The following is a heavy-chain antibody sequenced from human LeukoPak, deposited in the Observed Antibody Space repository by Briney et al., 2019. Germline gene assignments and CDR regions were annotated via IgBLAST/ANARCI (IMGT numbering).Heavy chain of an antibody. CDR2: IYYSGST. D-gene: IGHD3-10*01. V-gene: IGHV4-39*01. J-gene: IGHJ5*02. CDR1: GGSISSSSYY. CDR3: ARRITMVRGVPNWFDP. Sequence: SETLSLTCTVSGGSISSSSYYWGWIRQATGKGLEWIGSIYYSGSTYYNTSLKSRVTISVDTSKNQFTLKLSSVTAADTAVYYCARRITMVRGVPNWFDPWGQGTLVTVSS.